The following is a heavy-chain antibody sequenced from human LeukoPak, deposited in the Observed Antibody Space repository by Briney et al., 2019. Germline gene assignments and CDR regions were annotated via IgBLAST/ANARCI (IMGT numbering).Heavy chain of an antibody. D-gene: IGHD1-26*01. Sequence: GESLQISCQGSGYSFTSYWIGWVRPMPGKGLEWMGIIYPGDSDTRYSPSFQGQVTISADKSISTAYLQWSSLKASDTATYYCARLVGATKSDYWGQGTLVTVSS. CDR3: ARLVGATKSDY. CDR2: IYPGDSDT. V-gene: IGHV5-51*01. J-gene: IGHJ4*02. CDR1: GYSFTSYW.